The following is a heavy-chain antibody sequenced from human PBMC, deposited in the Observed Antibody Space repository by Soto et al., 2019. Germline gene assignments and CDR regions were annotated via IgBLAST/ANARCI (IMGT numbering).Heavy chain of an antibody. CDR3: ARDFYYYGSGSFGPAFDI. J-gene: IGHJ3*02. CDR2: ISAYNGNT. CDR1: GYSFTSYG. Sequence: ASVKVSCKASGYSFTSYGISWVRQAPGQGLERMGWISAYNGNTNYAQKLQGRVTMTTDTSTSTAYMELRSLRSDDTAVYYCARDFYYYGSGSFGPAFDIWGQGTMVTVSS. D-gene: IGHD3-10*01. V-gene: IGHV1-18*01.